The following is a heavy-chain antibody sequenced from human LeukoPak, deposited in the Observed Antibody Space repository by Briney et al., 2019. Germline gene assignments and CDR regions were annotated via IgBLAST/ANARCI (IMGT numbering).Heavy chain of an antibody. CDR1: GFTFGDYA. CDR2: IRSKAYGGTT. D-gene: IGHD3-10*01. CDR3: TRSRYGSGSRLDY. V-gene: IGHV3-49*04. J-gene: IGHJ4*02. Sequence: GGSLRLSCTASGFTFGDYAMSWVRQAPGKGLEWVGFIRSKAYGGTTEYAASVKGRFTISRDDSKSIAYLQMTSLKTEDTAVYYCTRSRYGSGSRLDYWGQGTLVTVSS.